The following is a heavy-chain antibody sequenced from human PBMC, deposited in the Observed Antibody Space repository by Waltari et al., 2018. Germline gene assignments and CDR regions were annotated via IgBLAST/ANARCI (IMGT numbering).Heavy chain of an antibody. V-gene: IGHV4-34*01. J-gene: IGHJ6*02. CDR1: GGSFSGYY. CDR2: INHSGST. CDR3: ARVGGGYCTNGVCRRYDYGMDV. Sequence: QVQLQQWGAGLLKPSETLSLTCAVYGGSFSGYYWSWIRQPPGKGLEWIGEINHSGSTNYTPTLKSRVTRSGDTSKNQFSLKLSSGTAADTAVYYCARVGGGYCTNGVCRRYDYGMDVWGQGTTVTVSS. D-gene: IGHD2-8*01.